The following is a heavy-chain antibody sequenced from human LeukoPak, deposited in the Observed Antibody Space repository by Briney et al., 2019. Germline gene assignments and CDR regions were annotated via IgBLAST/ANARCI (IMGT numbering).Heavy chain of an antibody. J-gene: IGHJ4*02. V-gene: IGHV3-20*04. D-gene: IGHD3-22*01. CDR1: GFTFDDYG. CDR2: INWNGGST. Sequence: GGSLRLSCAASGFTFDDYGMSWVRQAPGKGLEWVSGINWNGGSTGYADSGKGRFTISRDNAKNSLYLQMNSLRAEDTALYYCARDSVYDSSGYYHYWGQGTLVTVSS. CDR3: ARDSVYDSSGYYHY.